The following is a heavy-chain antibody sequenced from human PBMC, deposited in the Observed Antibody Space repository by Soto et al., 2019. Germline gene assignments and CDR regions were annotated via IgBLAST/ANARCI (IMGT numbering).Heavy chain of an antibody. Sequence: PSETLSLTCTVSGGSISSGDYYWSWIRQPPGKGLEWIGYIYYSGSTYYNPSLKSRVTISVDTSKNQFSLKLSSVTAADTAVYYGAGGGVLGGGELYGGMDVWGQGTTVTVSS. V-gene: IGHV4-30-4*01. CDR2: IYYSGST. D-gene: IGHD3-16*01. CDR3: AGGGVLGGGELYGGMDV. J-gene: IGHJ6*02. CDR1: GGSISSGDYY.